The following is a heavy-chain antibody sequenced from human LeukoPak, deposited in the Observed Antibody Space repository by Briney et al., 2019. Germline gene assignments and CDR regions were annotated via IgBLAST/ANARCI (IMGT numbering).Heavy chain of an antibody. CDR2: ISGSGGST. D-gene: IGHD6-13*01. J-gene: IGHJ4*02. CDR1: GFTFSSYA. CDR3: AKDRRGGSSSWYYY. V-gene: IGHV3-23*01. Sequence: PGGSLRPSCAASGFTFSSYAMSWVRQAPGKGLEWVSAISGSGGSTYYADSVKGRFTISRDNSKNTLYLQMNSLRAEDTAEYYCAKDRRGGSSSWYYYWGQGTLVTVSS.